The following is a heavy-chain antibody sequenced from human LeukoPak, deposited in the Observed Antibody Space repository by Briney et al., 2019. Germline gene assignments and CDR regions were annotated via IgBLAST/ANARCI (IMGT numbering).Heavy chain of an antibody. Sequence: GASVKVSCKASGYTFTSYDINWVRQATGQGLEWMGWMNPNSGNTGYARKFQGRVTMTRNTSISTAYMELSSLRSEDTAVYYCARVVYYYDSSGYYYYYGMDVWGQGTTVTVSS. CDR3: ARVVYYYDSSGYYYYYGMDV. CDR1: GYTFTSYD. CDR2: MNPNSGNT. V-gene: IGHV1-8*01. D-gene: IGHD3-22*01. J-gene: IGHJ6*02.